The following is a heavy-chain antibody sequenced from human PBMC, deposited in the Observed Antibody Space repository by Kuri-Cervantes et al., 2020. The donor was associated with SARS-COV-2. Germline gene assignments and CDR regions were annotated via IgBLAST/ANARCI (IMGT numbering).Heavy chain of an antibody. V-gene: IGHV3-23*01. J-gene: IGHJ4*02. D-gene: IGHD3-10*01. CDR2: ISDTGSHT. CDR3: AKSPFRFGESPFDD. CDR1: RFMFSCDR. Sequence: GESLKISCVASRFMFSCDRMNWVRQAPGKGLNWVSAISDTGSHTYYADSVKGRFTISRDNSKNTLFPQMSSLRAEDTALYYCAKSPFRFGESPFDDWGLGTLVTVSS.